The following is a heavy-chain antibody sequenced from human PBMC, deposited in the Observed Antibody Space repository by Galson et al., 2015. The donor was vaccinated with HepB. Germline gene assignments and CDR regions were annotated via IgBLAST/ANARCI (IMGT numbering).Heavy chain of an antibody. J-gene: IGHJ4*02. D-gene: IGHD5-24*01. Sequence: SLRLSCAVSGFIFSNYDMNWVRQAPGKGLEWVSYISVNSSTIYYADSVKGRFTISRDNARKSLYLHMNSLRAEDTAVYYCARESRWQFDYWGQGILVTVSS. V-gene: IGHV3-48*04. CDR1: GFIFSNYD. CDR2: ISVNSSTI. CDR3: ARESRWQFDY.